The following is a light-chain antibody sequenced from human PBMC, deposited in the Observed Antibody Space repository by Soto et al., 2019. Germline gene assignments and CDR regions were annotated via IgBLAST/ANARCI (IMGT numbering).Light chain of an antibody. J-gene: IGKJ4*01. CDR2: DAS. V-gene: IGKV3-11*01. CDR3: QQRTNWPLT. CDR1: QSVTTF. Sequence: IVLTQSPVTLSLSPGERATLSCRASQSVTTFLAWYQQKPGQAPRLLIYDASKRATGIPARFSGSGSGTDITLTISSLEPEDFAVYYCQQRTNWPLTFGGGTKVEIK.